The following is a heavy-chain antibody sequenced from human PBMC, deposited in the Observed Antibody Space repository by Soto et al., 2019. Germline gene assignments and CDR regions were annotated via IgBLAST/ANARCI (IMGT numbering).Heavy chain of an antibody. CDR1: GYTFTSYD. Sequence: VSVKVSCKASGYTFTSYDINWVRQATGQGLEWMGWMNPNSGNTGYAQKFQGRVTMTRNTSISTAYMELSSLRSEDTAVYYCARAAPTKEGSYYYYYMDVWGKGTTVTVSS. J-gene: IGHJ6*03. CDR3: ARAAPTKEGSYYYYYMDV. V-gene: IGHV1-8*01. CDR2: MNPNSGNT. D-gene: IGHD5-12*01.